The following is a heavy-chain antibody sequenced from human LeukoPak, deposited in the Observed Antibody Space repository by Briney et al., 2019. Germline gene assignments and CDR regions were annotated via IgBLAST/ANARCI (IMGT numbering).Heavy chain of an antibody. D-gene: IGHD2-8*01. Sequence: GGSLRLSCAASGFTFSSFPMTWVRLAPGKGLEWVSTITGSGGSTYYAESVKGRFTISRDNSKNTLYLQMNSLRGEDTALYFCAKDLAGCSDSWGQGTLVTVSS. CDR1: GFTFSSFP. CDR3: AKDLAGCSDS. CDR2: ITGSGGST. J-gene: IGHJ4*02. V-gene: IGHV3-23*01.